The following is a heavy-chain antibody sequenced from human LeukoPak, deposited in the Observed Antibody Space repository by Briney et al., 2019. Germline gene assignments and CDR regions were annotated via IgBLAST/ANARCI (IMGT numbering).Heavy chain of an antibody. J-gene: IGHJ4*02. CDR3: ARTAGRTFDY. CDR2: INPSCCST. Sequence: ASVNVACKASVYTFTSYFMHWVRQTPGQALEWMGVINPSCCSTSYAQKFKGRVTMTSDTSTSTVYMELSSLRSEDTAVYYCARTAGRTFDYWGQGTLVTVSS. V-gene: IGHV1-46*01. CDR1: VYTFTSYF. D-gene: IGHD6-6*01.